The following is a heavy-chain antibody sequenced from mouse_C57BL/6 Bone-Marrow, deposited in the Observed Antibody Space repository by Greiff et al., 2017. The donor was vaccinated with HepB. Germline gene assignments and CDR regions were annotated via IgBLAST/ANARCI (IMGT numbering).Heavy chain of an antibody. V-gene: IGHV1-82*01. CDR3: ARRGYYYGGGWYFDV. CDR2: IYPGDGDT. CDR1: GYAFSSSW. J-gene: IGHJ1*03. D-gene: IGHD1-1*01. Sequence: QVHVKQSGPELVKPGASVKISCKASGYAFSSSWMNWVKQRPGKGLEWIGRIYPGDGDTNYNGKFKGKATLTADKSSSTAYMQLSSLTSEDSAVYFCARRGYYYGGGWYFDVWGTGTTVTVSS.